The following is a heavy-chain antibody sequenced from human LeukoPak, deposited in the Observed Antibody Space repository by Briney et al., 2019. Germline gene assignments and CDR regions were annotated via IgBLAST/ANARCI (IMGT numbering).Heavy chain of an antibody. CDR3: ARDQYCGGDCSWVFDY. Sequence: GGSLRLSCAASGFTFSSYSMNWVRQAPGKGLEWVSYISSSSSTIYYADSVKGRFTISRDNAKNSLYLQMNSLRAEDTAVYYCARDQYCGGDCSWVFDYWGQGTLVTVSS. J-gene: IGHJ4*02. V-gene: IGHV3-48*04. CDR2: ISSSSSTI. D-gene: IGHD2-21*02. CDR1: GFTFSSYS.